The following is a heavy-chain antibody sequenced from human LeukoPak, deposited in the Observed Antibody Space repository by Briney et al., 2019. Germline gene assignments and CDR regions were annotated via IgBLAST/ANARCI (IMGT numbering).Heavy chain of an antibody. CDR3: ARGGYYGSGNDFRFDP. D-gene: IGHD3-10*01. Sequence: SETLSLTCTVSVGSISSHYWSWIRQPPGKGLEWIGYIYYSGSTNYNPSLKSRVTISVDTSKNQFSLKLSSVTAADTAIYYCARGGYYGSGNDFRFDPWGQGTLVTVSS. CDR2: IYYSGST. CDR1: VGSISSHY. V-gene: IGHV4-59*11. J-gene: IGHJ5*02.